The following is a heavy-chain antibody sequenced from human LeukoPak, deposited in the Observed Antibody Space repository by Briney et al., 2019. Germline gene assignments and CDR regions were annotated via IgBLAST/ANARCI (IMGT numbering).Heavy chain of an antibody. J-gene: IGHJ4*02. V-gene: IGHV3-74*01. D-gene: IGHD5-24*01. CDR1: GFTFSSYW. CDR3: ARVKRRDDSLMS. Sequence: GGALRLSCAASGFTFSSYWMHWVRQAPGKGLVWVSRINSDGSSTSYADSVKGRFTISRDNAKNTLYLQMNSLRAEDTAVYYCARVKRRDDSLMSWGQGTLVTVSS. CDR2: INSDGSST.